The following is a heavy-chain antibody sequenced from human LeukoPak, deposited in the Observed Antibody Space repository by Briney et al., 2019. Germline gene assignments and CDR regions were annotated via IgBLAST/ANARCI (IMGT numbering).Heavy chain of an antibody. CDR2: INGRGDNT. Sequence: GGSLRLSCAASGFTFSSYAMSWVRQAPGKGLEWVSAINGRGDNTYYADSVKGRFTISRDNSKSTLFLQMNSLRAEDTAIYYCAKDRVSPGFNLFDPWGQGTLVTVSS. V-gene: IGHV3-23*01. D-gene: IGHD2/OR15-2a*01. J-gene: IGHJ5*02. CDR1: GFTFSSYA. CDR3: AKDRVSPGFNLFDP.